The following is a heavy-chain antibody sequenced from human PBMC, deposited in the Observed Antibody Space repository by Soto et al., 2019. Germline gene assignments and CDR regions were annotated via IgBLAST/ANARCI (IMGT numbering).Heavy chain of an antibody. CDR1: GGSISSGGYY. D-gene: IGHD4-17*01. CDR2: IYYSGST. CDR3: ARERFERTIYGDRGVGRFDP. J-gene: IGHJ5*02. Sequence: QVQLQESGPGLVKPSQTLSLTCTVSGGSISSGGYYWSWIRQHPGKGLEWIGYIYYSGSTYYNPSLKILVTISVDTSKNQFSLKLSSVTAADTAVYYCARERFERTIYGDRGVGRFDPWGQGTLVTVSS. V-gene: IGHV4-31*01.